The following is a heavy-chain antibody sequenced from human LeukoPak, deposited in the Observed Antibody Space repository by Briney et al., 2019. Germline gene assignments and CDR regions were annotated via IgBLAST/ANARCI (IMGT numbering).Heavy chain of an antibody. CDR3: ARTIIQLWLLWFDP. Sequence: PGGSLRLSCAASGFTFSSYSMNWVRQAPGKGLEWVSYISSSSSTVYYADSVKGRFTISRDNAKNSLYLQMNSLRAEGTAVYYCARTIIQLWLLWFDPWGQGTLVTVSS. V-gene: IGHV3-48*01. CDR2: ISSSSSTV. D-gene: IGHD5-18*01. J-gene: IGHJ5*02. CDR1: GFTFSSYS.